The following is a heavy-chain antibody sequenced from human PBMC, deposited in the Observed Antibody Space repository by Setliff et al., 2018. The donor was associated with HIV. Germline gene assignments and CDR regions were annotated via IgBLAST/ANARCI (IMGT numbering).Heavy chain of an antibody. CDR3: AREPNSITWHVDY. V-gene: IGHV4-61*08. J-gene: IGHJ4*02. D-gene: IGHD6-13*01. CDR2: ISDSGST. CDR1: GGSISSGAYY. Sequence: NPSETLSLTCTVSGGSISSGAYYWNWIRQHHQHPGKGLEWVGYISDSGSTNYNPSLKSRVTISVDTSKKQFSLKVNSVTAADTAVYYCAREPNSITWHVDYWGQGTLVTVSS.